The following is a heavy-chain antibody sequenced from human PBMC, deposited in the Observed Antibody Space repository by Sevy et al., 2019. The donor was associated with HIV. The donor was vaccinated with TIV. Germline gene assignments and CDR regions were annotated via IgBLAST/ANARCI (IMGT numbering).Heavy chain of an antibody. CDR1: GFTFSNYA. D-gene: IGHD5-18*01. CDR2: ISGSAHRT. CDR3: VKEVSEYSYSDY. V-gene: IGHV3-23*01. J-gene: IGHJ4*02. Sequence: GGYLRLSCAASGFTFSNYAMSWVRQTPGKGLEWVSAISGSAHRTYYTDSVKGRFTISRDNSKNKLFLQMNSLRAEDTAVYYCVKEVSEYSYSDYWGQGTLVTVSS.